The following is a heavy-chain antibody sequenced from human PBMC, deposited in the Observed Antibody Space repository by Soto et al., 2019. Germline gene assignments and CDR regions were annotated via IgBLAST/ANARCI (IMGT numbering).Heavy chain of an antibody. D-gene: IGHD5-12*01. CDR2: ISGGVNDG. CDR1: GFPFSSYA. Sequence: VQLLESGGSLVQPGGSLTLSCAASGFPFSSYAMSWFGRNPEKGLEWGAGISGGVNDGYYADFVQGRFTFSRDNSRNIFYLQVNSLIDDDTAMYFGAWSLVMVAPHNHPFDYWGQGTLVTVSS. CDR3: AWSLVMVAPHNHPFDY. V-gene: IGHV3-23*01. J-gene: IGHJ4*02.